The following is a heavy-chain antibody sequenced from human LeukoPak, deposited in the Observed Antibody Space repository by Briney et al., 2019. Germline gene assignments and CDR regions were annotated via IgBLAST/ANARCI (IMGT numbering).Heavy chain of an antibody. CDR3: ARERSAAAGTKYYYYGMDV. CDR1: GFIFSTYA. V-gene: IGHV3-64*04. D-gene: IGHD6-13*01. Sequence: GGSLRLSCSASGFIFSTYAMHWVRQAPGKGLEYVSAISNNGYITYYADSVKGRFTISRENAKNSLYLQMNSLRAGDTAVYYCARERSAAAGTKYYYYGMDVWGQGTTVTVSS. J-gene: IGHJ6*02. CDR2: ISNNGYIT.